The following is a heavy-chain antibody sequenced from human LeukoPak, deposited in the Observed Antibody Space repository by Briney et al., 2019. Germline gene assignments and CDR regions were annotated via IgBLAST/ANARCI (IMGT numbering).Heavy chain of an antibody. D-gene: IGHD1-7*01. J-gene: IGHJ4*02. Sequence: GGSLRLSCATSGLTFRTTWMHWVRQAPGKGLMWVSRMNGEGTTTDYADSVKGRFTVSRDYAKNTLFLQMNNLRTEDTALYFCATARNFRFEYWGQGSLVIVSA. V-gene: IGHV3-74*01. CDR2: MNGEGTTT. CDR3: ATARNFRFEY. CDR1: GLTFRTTW.